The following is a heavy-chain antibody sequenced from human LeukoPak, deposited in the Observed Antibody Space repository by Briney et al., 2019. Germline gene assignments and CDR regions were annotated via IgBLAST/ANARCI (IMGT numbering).Heavy chain of an antibody. CDR2: INHSGST. D-gene: IGHD1-26*01. J-gene: IGHJ5*02. CDR3: ARGIIVGATWGENDNWFDP. Sequence: SETLSLTCTVSGGSISSNHYYWSWIRQPPGKGLEWIGEINHSGSTNYNPSLKSRVTISVDTSKNQFSLKLSSVTAADTAVYYCARGIIVGATWGENDNWFDPWGQGTLVTVSS. V-gene: IGHV4-39*07. CDR1: GGSISSNHYY.